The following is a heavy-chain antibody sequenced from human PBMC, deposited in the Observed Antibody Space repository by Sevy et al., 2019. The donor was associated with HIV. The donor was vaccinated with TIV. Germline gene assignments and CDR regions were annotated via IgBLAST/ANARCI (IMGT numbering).Heavy chain of an antibody. CDR2: ISRSGSTI. CDR1: GFTFSSYA. J-gene: IGHJ4*02. CDR3: ARDDRGYSGYDRGNFDY. V-gene: IGHV3-48*03. D-gene: IGHD5-12*01. Sequence: GGSLRLSCAASGFTFSSYAMNWVRQAPGKGLEWVSYISRSGSTIYYADSVKGRFTISRDNAKNSLYLQMNSLRAEDTAVYYCARDDRGYSGYDRGNFDYWGQGTLVTVSS.